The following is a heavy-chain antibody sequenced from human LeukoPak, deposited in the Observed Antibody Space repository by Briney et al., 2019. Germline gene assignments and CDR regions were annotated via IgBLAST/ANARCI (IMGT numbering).Heavy chain of an antibody. CDR2: INPSGGST. CDR3: ASSSRAGWLLYHYAFDY. CDR1: GYTFTSYY. D-gene: IGHD3-3*01. Sequence: ASVKVSCKASGYTFTSYYMHWVRQAPGQGLEWLGIINPSGGSTSYAQKSQGRVTMTRDTSTSTVYMELSSLRSEDTAVYFCASSSRAGWLLYHYAFDYWGQGTLVTVSS. J-gene: IGHJ4*02. V-gene: IGHV1-46*01.